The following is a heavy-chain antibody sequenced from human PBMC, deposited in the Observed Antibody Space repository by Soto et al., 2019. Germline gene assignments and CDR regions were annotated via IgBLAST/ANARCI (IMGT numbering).Heavy chain of an antibody. CDR1: GFTFDDYA. V-gene: IGHV3-9*01. CDR2: ISWNSGSR. D-gene: IGHD2-21*01. CDR3: ARLISGLGGTWYYMDV. Sequence: GGSLRLSCAASGFTFDDYAMHWVRQAPGKGLEWVSGISWNSGSRGYVDSVSGSTSYADSVKGRFTISRDNAKNTLYLQMNSLRAEDTAVYYCARLISGLGGTWYYMDVWGKGTTVTVSS. J-gene: IGHJ6*03.